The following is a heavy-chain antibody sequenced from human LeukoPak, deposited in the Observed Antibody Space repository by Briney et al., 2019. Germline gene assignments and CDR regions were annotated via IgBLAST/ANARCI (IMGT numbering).Heavy chain of an antibody. D-gene: IGHD3-9*01. CDR1: GYTFTGYY. J-gene: IGHJ3*02. CDR3: ARVVLRYFDWLLDSEMPSDI. V-gene: IGHV1-2*02. CDR2: INPNSGGT. Sequence: ASVKVSCKASGYTFTGYYMHWVRQAPGQGLEWMGWINPNSGGTNYAQKFQGRVTMTRDTSISTAYMELSRLRSDDTAVYYCARVVLRYFDWLLDSEMPSDIWGQGTMVTVSS.